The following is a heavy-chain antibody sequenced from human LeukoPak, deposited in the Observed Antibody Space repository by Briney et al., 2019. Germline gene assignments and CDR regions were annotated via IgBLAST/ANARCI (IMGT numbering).Heavy chain of an antibody. V-gene: IGHV3-53*01. CDR3: ARGLRYSTGWYYFDY. J-gene: IGHJ4*02. Sequence: GGSLRLSCAASGFTFSSYWMSWVRQAPGKGLEWVSVIYSGGSTYYADSVKGRFTISRDNSKNTLYLQMNSLRADDTAVYYCARGLRYSTGWYYFDYWGQGTLVTVSS. D-gene: IGHD6-19*01. CDR1: GFTFSSYW. CDR2: IYSGGST.